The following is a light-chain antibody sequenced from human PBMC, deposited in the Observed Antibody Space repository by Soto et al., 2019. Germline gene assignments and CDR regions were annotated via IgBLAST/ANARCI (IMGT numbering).Light chain of an antibody. CDR3: QHFHSYPLS. V-gene: IGKV1-9*01. J-gene: IGKJ4*01. Sequence: IPLTPFPSFLSASVGGRSPITFRASQGISSYLAWYQQKPGKAPKLLIQAASTLQSGVPLRFSGSGSGTEFTLTISSLQPEDFATYYCQHFHSYPLSFGGGTKVDIK. CDR2: AAS. CDR1: QGISSY.